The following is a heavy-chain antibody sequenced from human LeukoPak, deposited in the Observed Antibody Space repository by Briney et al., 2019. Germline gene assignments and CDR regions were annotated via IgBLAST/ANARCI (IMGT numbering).Heavy chain of an antibody. Sequence: ETLSLTCTVSGGSISSYYWSWIRQPAGKGLEWIGRIYTSGSTNYNPSLKSRVTMSVDTSKNQFSLKLSSVTAADTAVYYCAREIQSMIVVVTEDNWFDPWGQGTLVTVSS. CDR3: AREIQSMIVVVTEDNWFDP. D-gene: IGHD3-22*01. CDR2: IYTSGST. CDR1: GGSISSYY. J-gene: IGHJ5*02. V-gene: IGHV4-4*07.